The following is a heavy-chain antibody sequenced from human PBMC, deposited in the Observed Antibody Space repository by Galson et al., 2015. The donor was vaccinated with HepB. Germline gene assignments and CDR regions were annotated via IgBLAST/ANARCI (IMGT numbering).Heavy chain of an antibody. Sequence: SVKVSCKASGYTFTSYGISWVRQAPGQGLEWMGWISAYNGNTKYAQNLQDRVTMTTDTSTSTAYMELGSLKSDDTAVYYCARAQYFYQSSSSVIPPSDWFDPWGQGTQVTVSS. D-gene: IGHD3-22*01. CDR3: ARAQYFYQSSSSVIPPSDWFDP. CDR2: ISAYNGNT. CDR1: GYTFTSYG. J-gene: IGHJ5*02. V-gene: IGHV1-18*01.